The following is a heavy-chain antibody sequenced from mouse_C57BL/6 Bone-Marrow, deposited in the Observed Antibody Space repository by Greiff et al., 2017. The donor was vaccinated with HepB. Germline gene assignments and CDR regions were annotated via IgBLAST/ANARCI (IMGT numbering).Heavy chain of an antibody. Sequence: VQLQQSGAELAKPGASVKLSCKASGYTFTSYWMHWVKQRPGQGLEWIGYINPSSGYTKYNQKFKDKATLTADKSSSTAYMQLSSLTYEDSAVYYCARSFITTVVERSSWFAYWGQGTLVTVSA. J-gene: IGHJ3*01. D-gene: IGHD1-1*01. CDR2: INPSSGYT. CDR1: GYTFTSYW. V-gene: IGHV1-7*01. CDR3: ARSFITTVVERSSWFAY.